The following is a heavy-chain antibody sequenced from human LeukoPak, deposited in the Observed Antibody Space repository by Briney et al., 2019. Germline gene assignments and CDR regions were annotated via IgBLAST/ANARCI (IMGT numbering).Heavy chain of an antibody. D-gene: IGHD6-19*01. Sequence: SVKVSCKASGGTFSSYAINWVRQAPGQGLEWMGGIIPIFGTANYTQKFQGRVTITTDESTSTAYMELSSLRSEDTAVYYCARSTPQYNPWLDLFDYWGQGTLVTVSS. CDR2: IIPIFGTA. CDR1: GGTFSSYA. J-gene: IGHJ4*02. CDR3: ARSTPQYNPWLDLFDY. V-gene: IGHV1-69*05.